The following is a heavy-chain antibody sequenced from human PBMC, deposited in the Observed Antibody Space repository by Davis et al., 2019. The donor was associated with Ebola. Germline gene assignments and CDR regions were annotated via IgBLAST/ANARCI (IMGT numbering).Heavy chain of an antibody. J-gene: IGHJ3*02. CDR2: TYYNSKWYK. V-gene: IGHV6-1*01. CDR3: ARVNWGAGKAFDI. CDR1: GDSVSSSGAA. Sequence: HSQTLSLTCAISGDSVSSSGAARIWIRQSPSRGLEWLGRTYYNSKWYKDYAVSLKSRITFNPDTSKNQFSLQLESVTPEDTAIYYCARVNWGAGKAFDIWGQGSMVTVSS. D-gene: IGHD7-27*01.